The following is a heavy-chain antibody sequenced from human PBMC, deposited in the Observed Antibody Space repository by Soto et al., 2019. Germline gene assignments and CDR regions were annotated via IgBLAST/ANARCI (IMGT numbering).Heavy chain of an antibody. Sequence: VQLVQSGAEEMKPGASVKVSCKASGYTFTSYAMHWVRQAPGQRLEWMGWINAGNGNTKYSQKFQGRVTITRDTSASTAYMELSSLRSEDTAVYYCARAWVVVTAPDYWGQGTLVTVSS. D-gene: IGHD2-21*02. J-gene: IGHJ4*02. CDR2: INAGNGNT. CDR1: GYTFTSYA. V-gene: IGHV1-3*05. CDR3: ARAWVVVTAPDY.